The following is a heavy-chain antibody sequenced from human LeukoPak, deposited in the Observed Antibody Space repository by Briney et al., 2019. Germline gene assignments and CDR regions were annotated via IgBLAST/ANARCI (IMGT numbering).Heavy chain of an antibody. CDR2: INPSGDGT. D-gene: IGHD3-3*01. V-gene: IGHV1-46*02. CDR3: AITIFGVVPTGDY. CDR1: GYTFNTNY. J-gene: IGHJ4*02. Sequence: GASVKVSCKASGYTFNTNYIHWVRQAPGQGLEWKGVINPSGDGTSYPQKFQGRVTMTRNTSISTAYMELSSLRSEDTAVYYCAITIFGVVPTGDYWGQGTLVTVSS.